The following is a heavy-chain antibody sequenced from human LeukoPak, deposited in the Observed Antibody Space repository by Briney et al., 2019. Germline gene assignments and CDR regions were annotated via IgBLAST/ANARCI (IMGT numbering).Heavy chain of an antibody. D-gene: IGHD2-21*02. Sequence: PSETLSLTCAVHGGSSRGYYRSWIRQPPGKGLEWSGEIIQIGSTNYNPPLKSRATISVDTSKNQFSLKLSSVTAADTAVYYCARGEPTNRLIVVVTATDLDYWGQGTLVTVSS. CDR1: GGSSRGYY. V-gene: IGHV4-34*01. CDR3: ARGEPTNRLIVVVTATDLDY. CDR2: IIQIGST. J-gene: IGHJ4*02.